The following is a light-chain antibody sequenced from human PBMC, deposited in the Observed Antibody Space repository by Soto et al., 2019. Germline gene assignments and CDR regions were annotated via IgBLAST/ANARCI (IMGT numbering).Light chain of an antibody. Sequence: EIVMTQSPATLSMSPGERAALSCRASQSVGIHLAWYQQKPGQAPRLLLYSASTRAAGVPPRFSASGSGTEFTLTLSSLQSEDCAVYYCQQYNNWPLTFGPGTRVDIK. CDR2: SAS. J-gene: IGKJ3*01. V-gene: IGKV3-15*01. CDR3: QQYNNWPLT. CDR1: QSVGIH.